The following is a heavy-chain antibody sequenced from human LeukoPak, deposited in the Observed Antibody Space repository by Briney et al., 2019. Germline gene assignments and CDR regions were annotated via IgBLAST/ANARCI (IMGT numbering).Heavy chain of an antibody. J-gene: IGHJ4*02. V-gene: IGHV3-7*03. D-gene: IGHD2-15*01. CDR2: INQDGSEK. Sequence: GGSLRLSCAASGFTFSSYWMSWVRQAPGKGLEWVANINQDGSEKYYVDSVEGRFTISRDNAKNSLYLQMNSLGAEDTALYYCARDLGGGHHYWGQGTLVTVSS. CDR1: GFTFSSYW. CDR3: ARDLGGGHHY.